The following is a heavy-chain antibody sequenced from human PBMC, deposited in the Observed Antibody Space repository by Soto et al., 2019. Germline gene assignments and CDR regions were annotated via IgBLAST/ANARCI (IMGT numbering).Heavy chain of an antibody. CDR2: IYYSGST. CDR1: GGSISSGGYY. CDR3: ARFSAAAGTGDVWFDP. Sequence: SETLSFTCTVSGGSISSGGYYWSWIRQHPGKGLEWIGYIYYSGSTYYNPSLKSRVTISVATSKNQFSLKLSSVTAADTAVYYCARFSAAAGTGDVWFDPWGQGTLVTVSS. V-gene: IGHV4-31*03. J-gene: IGHJ5*02. D-gene: IGHD6-13*01.